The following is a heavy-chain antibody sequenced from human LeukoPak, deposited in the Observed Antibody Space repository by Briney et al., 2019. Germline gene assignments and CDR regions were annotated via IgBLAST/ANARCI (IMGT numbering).Heavy chain of an antibody. J-gene: IGHJ5*02. CDR1: GYTFTTYA. Sequence: ASVKVSCTASGYTFTTYAINWVRQAPGQGLEWMGWINTNTGNPTYAQGFTGRFVFSLDTSVSTAYLQVSSLKGEDSAVYYCARGYSGYDSNCFDPWGQGTLVTVSS. CDR2: INTNTGNP. D-gene: IGHD5-12*01. CDR3: ARGYSGYDSNCFDP. V-gene: IGHV7-4-1*02.